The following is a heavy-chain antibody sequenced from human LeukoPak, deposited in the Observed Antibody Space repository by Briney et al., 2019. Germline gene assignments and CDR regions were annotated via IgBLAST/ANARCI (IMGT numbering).Heavy chain of an antibody. CDR2: ISGSGGST. V-gene: IGHV3-23*01. CDR1: GFTFSSYA. J-gene: IGHJ4*02. CDR3: AEGIAVAGTRSYYFDY. D-gene: IGHD6-19*01. Sequence: GGSLRLSCAASGFTFSSYAMSWVRQAPGKGLEWVSAISGSGGSTYYADSVKGRFTISRDNSKNTLYLQMNSLRAEDTAVYYCAEGIAVAGTRSYYFDYWGQGTLVTVSS.